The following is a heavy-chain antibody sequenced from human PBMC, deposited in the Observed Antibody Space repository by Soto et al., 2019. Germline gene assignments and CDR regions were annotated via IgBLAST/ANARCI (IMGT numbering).Heavy chain of an antibody. V-gene: IGHV4-61*01. CDR2: VYYSGTT. J-gene: IGHJ4*02. CDR1: GASVRNKTYY. D-gene: IGHD1-1*01. CDR3: ARTTAVPNSLRSRYFFDS. Sequence: PETPAPPCSVSGASVRNKTYYWICILHAQGRRLEWLGYVYYSGTTNYTPSPKGRVTMSVDLSKNQFSLRLTSVTAADAALYYCARTTAVPNSLRSRYFFDSCGQGTLVTVSS.